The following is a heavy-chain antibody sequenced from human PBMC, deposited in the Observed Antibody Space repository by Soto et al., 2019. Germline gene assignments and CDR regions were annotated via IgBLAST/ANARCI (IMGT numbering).Heavy chain of an antibody. D-gene: IGHD3-3*01. CDR2: IYYSGST. CDR3: ARTLRFLEWLFPVSYYYGMDV. CDR1: GGSVSSGSYY. J-gene: IGHJ6*02. Sequence: SETLSLTCTVSGGSVSSGSYYWSWIRQPPGKGLEWIGYIYYSGSTNYNPSLKSRVTISVDTSKNQFSLKLSSVTAADTAVYYCARTLRFLEWLFPVSYYYGMDVWGQGTTVTVS. V-gene: IGHV4-61*01.